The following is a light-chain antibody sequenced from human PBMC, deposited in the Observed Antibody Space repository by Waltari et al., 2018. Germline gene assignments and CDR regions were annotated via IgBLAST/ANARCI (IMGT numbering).Light chain of an antibody. Sequence: IQMTQSPSSLSASVGDRVTITCRSSQSIRNYLNWYQHKPGKAPKLHIYAASSLQSGVPSRFSGSGSRTDFTLTLSSLQPEDFATYYCQHSYNTPFPYTFGQGTKLEIK. CDR2: AAS. CDR1: QSIRNY. CDR3: QHSYNTPFPYT. J-gene: IGKJ2*01. V-gene: IGKV1-39*01.